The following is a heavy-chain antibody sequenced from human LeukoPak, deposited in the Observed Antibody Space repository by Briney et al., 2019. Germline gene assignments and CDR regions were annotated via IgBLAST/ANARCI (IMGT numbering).Heavy chain of an antibody. Sequence: SETLSLTCTVSGGSINSGNYYWSWIRQLAGKGLEWIGRIHTSGSTNSNPSLKSRVTISVDTSKNQFSLKLSSVTAADTAVYYCARGAQVVPASVWFDPWGQGTLVTVSS. CDR1: GGSINSGNYY. J-gene: IGHJ5*02. D-gene: IGHD2-2*01. V-gene: IGHV4-61*02. CDR3: ARGAQVVPASVWFDP. CDR2: IHTSGST.